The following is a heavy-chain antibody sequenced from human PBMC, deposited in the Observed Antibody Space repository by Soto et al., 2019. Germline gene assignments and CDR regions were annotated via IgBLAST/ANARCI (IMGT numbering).Heavy chain of an antibody. CDR1: GYTFTSYA. V-gene: IGHV1-3*01. CDR2: INAGNGNT. Sequence: QVQLVQSGAEAKKPGASVKVSCKASGYTFTSYAMHWVRQAPGQRLEWMGWINAGNGNTKYSQKFQGRATITRDTSASTAYMELSSLRSEDTAVYYFARAPSWWYCDLWGRGTLVTVSS. CDR3: ARAPSWWYCDL. J-gene: IGHJ2*01.